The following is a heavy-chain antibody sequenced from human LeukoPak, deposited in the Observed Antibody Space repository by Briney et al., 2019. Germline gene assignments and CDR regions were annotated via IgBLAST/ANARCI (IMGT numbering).Heavy chain of an antibody. Sequence: PSETLSLTCTVSGGSINGYYCSWIRQPPGRGLEWIGYIHYSGSTNYNPSLKSRVTISVDTSKNQFSLKLSSVTAADTAVYYCARLVDTALDYWGQGTLVTVSS. CDR1: GGSINGYY. CDR2: IHYSGST. J-gene: IGHJ4*02. D-gene: IGHD5-18*01. CDR3: ARLVDTALDY. V-gene: IGHV4-59*08.